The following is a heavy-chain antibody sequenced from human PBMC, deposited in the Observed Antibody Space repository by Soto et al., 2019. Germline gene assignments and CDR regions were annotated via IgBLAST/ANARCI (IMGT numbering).Heavy chain of an antibody. J-gene: IGHJ4*02. Sequence: ASVKVSCKASGYTFTSYAMHWVRQAPGQRLEWMGWINAGNGNTKYSQKLQGRVTMTTDTSTSTAYMELRSLRSDDTAVYYCARPYGSSFDYWGQGTLVTVSS. CDR3: ARPYGSSFDY. CDR1: GYTFTSYA. D-gene: IGHD6-13*01. V-gene: IGHV1-3*01. CDR2: INAGNGNT.